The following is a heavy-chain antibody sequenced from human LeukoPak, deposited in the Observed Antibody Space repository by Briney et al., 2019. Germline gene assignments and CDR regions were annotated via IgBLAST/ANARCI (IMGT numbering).Heavy chain of an antibody. V-gene: IGHV1-46*01. D-gene: IGHD6-13*01. CDR3: AGSSRSLRDFDY. J-gene: IGHJ4*02. CDR1: GYTFTSYY. Sequence: ASVKVSCTASGYTFTSYYMHWVRQAPGQGLEWMGIINPSGGSTSYAQKFQGRVTMTRDTSTSTVYMELSSLRSEDTAVYYCAGSSRSLRDFDYWGQGTLVTVSS. CDR2: INPSGGST.